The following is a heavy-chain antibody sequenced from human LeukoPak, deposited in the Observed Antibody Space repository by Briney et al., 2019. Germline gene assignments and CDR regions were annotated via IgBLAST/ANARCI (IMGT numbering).Heavy chain of an antibody. Sequence: ASVKVSCKASGYTFTSYDINWVRQATGQGLEWMGWMNPNSGNTGYAQKFQGRVTMTRNTSISTAYMELSSLRSEDTAVYYCARVRGVGYQPPRNKKYWYFDLWGRGTLVNVSS. D-gene: IGHD2-2*01. CDR2: MNPNSGNT. CDR3: ARVRGVGYQPPRNKKYWYFDL. V-gene: IGHV1-8*01. J-gene: IGHJ2*01. CDR1: GYTFTSYD.